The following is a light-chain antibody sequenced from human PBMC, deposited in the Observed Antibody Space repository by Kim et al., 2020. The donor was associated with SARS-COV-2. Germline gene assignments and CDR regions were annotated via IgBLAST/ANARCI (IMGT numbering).Light chain of an antibody. V-gene: IGLV1-44*01. J-gene: IGLJ2*01. CDR1: ISNTGINS. Sequence: RRVTISCSGSISNTGINSINWYLQLPATAPKLLIYRNNQRPSGVPDRFSGSKSGTSASLAISGLQSEDEADYYCATWDDSLDGVIFGGGTQLTVL. CDR3: ATWDDSLDGVI. CDR2: RNN.